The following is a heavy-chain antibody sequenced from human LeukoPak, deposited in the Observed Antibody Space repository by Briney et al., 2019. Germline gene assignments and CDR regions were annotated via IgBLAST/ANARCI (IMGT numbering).Heavy chain of an antibody. Sequence: GGSLRLSCAASGFTFNSYAMHWVRQAPDKGLEWVAVISKEGNKYYADSVKGRFTISRDNSKNTLSLQMNSLRVEDTAVYFCARAAYDSSGYLTLWGQGTLVTVSS. J-gene: IGHJ4*02. V-gene: IGHV3-30*03. D-gene: IGHD3-22*01. CDR1: GFTFNSYA. CDR2: ISKEGNK. CDR3: ARAAYDSSGYLTL.